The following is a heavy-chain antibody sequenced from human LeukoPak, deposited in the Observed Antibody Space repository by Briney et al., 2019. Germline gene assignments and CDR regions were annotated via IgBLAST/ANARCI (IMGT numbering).Heavy chain of an antibody. D-gene: IGHD3-10*01. CDR3: ASSKLWFGELLYDNY. CDR1: GGSFSGYY. CDR2: INHSGST. V-gene: IGHV4-34*01. Sequence: SETLSLTCAVYGGSFSGYYWSWIRQPPVKGLEWIGEINHSGSTNYNPSLKSRVTISVDTSKNQFSLKLSSVTAADTAVYYCASSKLWFGELLYDNYWGQGTLVTVSS. J-gene: IGHJ4*02.